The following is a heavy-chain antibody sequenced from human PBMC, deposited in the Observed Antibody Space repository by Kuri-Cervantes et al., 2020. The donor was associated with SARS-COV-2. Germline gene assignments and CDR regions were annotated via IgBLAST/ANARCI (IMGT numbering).Heavy chain of an antibody. V-gene: IGHV1-69*10. CDR2: IIPILGIA. CDR1: GYTFTSYD. J-gene: IGHJ3*02. CDR3: ARSKPRDAFDI. Sequence: SVKVSCKASGYTFTSYDISWVRQAPGQGLEWMGGIIPILGIANYAQKFQGRVTITADKSTSTAYMELSSLRSEDTAVYYCARSKPRDAFDIWGQGTMVTVSS.